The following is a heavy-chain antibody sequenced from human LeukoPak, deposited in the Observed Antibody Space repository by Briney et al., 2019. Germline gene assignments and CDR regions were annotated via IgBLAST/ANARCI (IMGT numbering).Heavy chain of an antibody. CDR3: TRLVMWLGYNWFDP. CDR2: IRSKANSYAT. J-gene: IGHJ5*02. D-gene: IGHD6-19*01. CDR1: GFTFSGSA. V-gene: IGHV3-73*01. Sequence: GGSLRLSRAASGFTFSGSAMHWVRQASGKGLEWVGRIRSKANSYATAYAASVKGRFTISRDDSKNTAYLQMNSLKTEDTAVYYCTRLVMWLGYNWFDPWGQGTLVTVSS.